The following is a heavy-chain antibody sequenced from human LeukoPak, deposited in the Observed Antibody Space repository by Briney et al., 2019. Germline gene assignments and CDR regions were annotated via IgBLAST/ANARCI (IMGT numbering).Heavy chain of an antibody. CDR1: GFTFNNYA. J-gene: IGHJ4*02. V-gene: IGHV3-23*01. D-gene: IGHD3-10*02. CDR3: VKDRAVRGIIRGFDY. Sequence: GGSLRLSCATSGFTFNNYAMNWVRQAPGKGLEWVSLISGSGGSTYYADSVKGRFTISRDNSKNTMYLQMNSLRAEDTAVYYCVKDRAVRGIIRGFDYWGQGTLVTVSS. CDR2: ISGSGGST.